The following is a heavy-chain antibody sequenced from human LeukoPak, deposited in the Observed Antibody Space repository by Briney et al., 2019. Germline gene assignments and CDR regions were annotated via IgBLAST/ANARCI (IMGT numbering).Heavy chain of an antibody. CDR2: IYYSGST. D-gene: IGHD3-10*01. V-gene: IGHV4-39*01. Sequence: PSETLSLTCTVSGGSISSSSYYWGWISQPPGKGLEWIGSIYYSGSTYYNPSLKSRVTISVDTSKNQFSLKLSAVTAADTAVYYCATTSGYGSGSYYILDTYYYYYGMDVWGQGTTVTVSS. J-gene: IGHJ6*02. CDR1: GGSISSSSYY. CDR3: ATTSGYGSGSYYILDTYYYYYGMDV.